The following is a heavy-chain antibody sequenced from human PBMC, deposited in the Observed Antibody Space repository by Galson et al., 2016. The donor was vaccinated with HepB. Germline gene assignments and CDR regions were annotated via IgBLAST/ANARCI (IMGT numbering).Heavy chain of an antibody. CDR1: GFAFSSHA. CDR3: AKDRGFGSYRFGAFDI. D-gene: IGHD1-26*01. J-gene: IGHJ3*02. Sequence: SLRLSCAASGFAFSSHAMSWVRQAPGTGLEWVSFISGGGDSTYFAESVKGRFTISRDNSENTVYLQMNRLRAEDTAVYYCAKDRGFGSYRFGAFDIWGQGTIVTVSS. V-gene: IGHV3-23*01. CDR2: ISGGGDST.